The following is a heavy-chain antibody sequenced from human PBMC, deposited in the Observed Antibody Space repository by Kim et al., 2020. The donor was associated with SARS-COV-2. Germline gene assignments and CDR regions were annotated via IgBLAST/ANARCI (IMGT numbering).Heavy chain of an antibody. CDR3: ARTLTGTTKWNYYYYGMDV. CDR1: GGSISSYY. J-gene: IGHJ6*02. V-gene: IGHV4-59*01. D-gene: IGHD1-7*01. Sequence: SETLSLTCTVSGGSISSYYWSWIRQPPGKGLEWIGYIYYSVSTNYNPSLKSRVTISVDTSKNQFSLKLSSVTTADTAVYYCARTLTGTTKWNYYYYGMDVWGQGTTVTVSS. CDR2: IYYSVST.